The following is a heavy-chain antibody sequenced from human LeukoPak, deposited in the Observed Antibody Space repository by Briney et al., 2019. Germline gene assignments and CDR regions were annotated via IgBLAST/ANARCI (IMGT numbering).Heavy chain of an antibody. CDR1: GGSFSGYY. CDR3: ASPYYYGSGSYYR. CDR2: INHSGST. D-gene: IGHD3-10*01. Sequence: PSETLSLTCAVYGGSFSGYYWSWIRQPPGKWLEWIGEINHSGSTNYNPSLKSRVTISVDTSKNQFSLKLSSVTAADTAVYYCASPYYYGSGSYYRWGQGTLVTVSS. J-gene: IGHJ4*02. V-gene: IGHV4-34*01.